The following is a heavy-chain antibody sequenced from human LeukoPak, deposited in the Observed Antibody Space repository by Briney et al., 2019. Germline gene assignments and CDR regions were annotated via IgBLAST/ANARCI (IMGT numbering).Heavy chain of an antibody. CDR3: ARVSGGSDV. J-gene: IGHJ6*04. CDR1: GFTFSIYS. CDR2: ISRSSTYI. D-gene: IGHD2-15*01. V-gene: IGHV3-21*01. Sequence: GGSLRLSCAASGFTFSIYSMSWVRQAPGKGLEWVSSISRSSTYIDYADSLKGRFTISRENAKNSLYLQMNSLRAEDTAVYYCARVSGGSDVWGKGTTVTISS.